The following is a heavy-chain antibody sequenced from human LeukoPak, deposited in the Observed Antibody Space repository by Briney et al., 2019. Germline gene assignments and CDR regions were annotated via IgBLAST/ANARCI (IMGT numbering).Heavy chain of an antibody. CDR3: AGDLVQATNGFAY. V-gene: IGHV1-69*05. D-gene: IGHD2-8*01. CDR1: GGTLINYA. CDR2: TIPIFGTI. Sequence: SVKVSCKASGGTLINYAISWVRQAPGQGLEWMGGTIPIFGTINHAQKFQGRVTITTDESTSTAYMELSSLRSEDTAVYYCAGDLVQATNGFAYWGQGTLVTVSS. J-gene: IGHJ4*02.